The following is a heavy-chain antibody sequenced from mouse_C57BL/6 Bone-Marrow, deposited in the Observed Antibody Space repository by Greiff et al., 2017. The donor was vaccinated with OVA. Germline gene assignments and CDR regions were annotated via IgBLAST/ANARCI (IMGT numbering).Heavy chain of an antibody. J-gene: IGHJ2*01. CDR3: ARCYYFDY. CDR2: IAPSDSYP. Sequence: VQLQQPVSSLVLPGSSVPLSFPSSCSPFSLYCLPWFPPSPVPCLEWLGEIAPSDSYPNYNHKFKGKSTLTVDKSSSTAYLQLSSLTSADSAVYYCARCYYFDYWGQGTTLTVSS. CDR1: CSPFSLYC. V-gene: IGHV1-69*01.